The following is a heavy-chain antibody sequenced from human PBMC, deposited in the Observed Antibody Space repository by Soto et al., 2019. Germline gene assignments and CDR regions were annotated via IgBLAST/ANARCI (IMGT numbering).Heavy chain of an antibody. Sequence: SETLSLTCTVSGGSISSGGYYWSWIRQHPGKGLEWIGYIYYSGSTYYNPSLKSRVTISVDTSKNQFSLKLSSVTAADTAVYYWARGGTYYFFWSVFYRNCYGRDVWGKGPRATFP. D-gene: IGHD3-3*01. CDR1: GGSISSGGYY. J-gene: IGHJ6*04. CDR2: IYYSGST. V-gene: IGHV4-31*03. CDR3: ARGGTYYFFWSVFYRNCYGRDV.